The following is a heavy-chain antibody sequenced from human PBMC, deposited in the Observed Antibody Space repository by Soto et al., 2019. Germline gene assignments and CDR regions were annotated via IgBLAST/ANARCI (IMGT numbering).Heavy chain of an antibody. V-gene: IGHV3-30-3*01. CDR3: ARDTPYCSGGSCYSVLDY. J-gene: IGHJ4*02. CDR2: ISYDGSNK. D-gene: IGHD2-15*01. Sequence: PGGSLRLSCAASGFTFSSYAMHWVRQAPGKGLEWVAVISYDGSNKYYADSVKGRFTISRDNSKNTLYLQMNSLRAEDTAVYYCARDTPYCSGGSCYSVLDYWGQGTLVTVSS. CDR1: GFTFSSYA.